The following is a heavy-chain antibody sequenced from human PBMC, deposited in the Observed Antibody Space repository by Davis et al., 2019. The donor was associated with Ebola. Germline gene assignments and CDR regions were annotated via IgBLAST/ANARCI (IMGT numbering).Heavy chain of an antibody. V-gene: IGHV4-59*01. CDR1: GGSISSYY. J-gene: IGHJ4*02. CDR3: ARETYYYDSSGYYRGSFDY. CDR2: IYYSGST. Sequence: SETLSLTCTVSGGSISSYYWSWIRQPPGKGLEWIGYIYYSGSTNYNPSLKGRVTISVDTSKNQFSLKLSSVTAADTAVYYCARETYYYDSSGYYRGSFDYWGQGTLVTVSS. D-gene: IGHD3-22*01.